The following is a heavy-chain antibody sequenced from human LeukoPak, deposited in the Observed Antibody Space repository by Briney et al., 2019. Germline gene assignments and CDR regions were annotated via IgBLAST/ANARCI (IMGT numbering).Heavy chain of an antibody. CDR3: ARDGGYCSSTNCYDY. CDR2: IYYSGST. D-gene: IGHD2-2*03. Sequence: SETLSLTCTVSGGSISSYYWSLIRQPPGKGLEWIGYIYYSGSTNYNPSLKSRVTISVDTSKNQFSLKLRSVTAADTAVYYCARDGGYCSSTNCYDYWGQGTLVTVSS. CDR1: GGSISSYY. V-gene: IGHV4-59*01. J-gene: IGHJ4*02.